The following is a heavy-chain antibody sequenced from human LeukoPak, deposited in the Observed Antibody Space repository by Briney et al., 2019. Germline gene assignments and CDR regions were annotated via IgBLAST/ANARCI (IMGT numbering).Heavy chain of an antibody. Sequence: ASVKVSCKASVYTFTSYGISWVRQAPGQGLEWMGWISAYNGNTNYAQKLQGRVTMTTDTSTSTAYMELRSLRSDDTAVYYCARCIAAAGVCYYGMDVWGQGTTVTVSS. CDR3: ARCIAAAGVCYYGMDV. CDR1: VYTFTSYG. J-gene: IGHJ6*02. CDR2: ISAYNGNT. V-gene: IGHV1-18*01. D-gene: IGHD6-13*01.